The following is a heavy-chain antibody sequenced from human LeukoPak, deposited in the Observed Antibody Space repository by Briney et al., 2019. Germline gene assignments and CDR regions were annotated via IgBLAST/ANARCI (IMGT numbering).Heavy chain of an antibody. Sequence: SETLSLTCTVSGGSISSSNYYWGWIRQPPGKGLEWIGNIYYSGSTYYNPSLKSRVTISVDTSKNQFSLKLYSVTAADTAVYYCARVPYYYDSSGYSGWSYYGMDVWGQGTTVSVSS. CDR1: GGSISSSNYY. D-gene: IGHD3-22*01. CDR3: ARVPYYYDSSGYSGWSYYGMDV. CDR2: IYYSGST. V-gene: IGHV4-39*07. J-gene: IGHJ6*02.